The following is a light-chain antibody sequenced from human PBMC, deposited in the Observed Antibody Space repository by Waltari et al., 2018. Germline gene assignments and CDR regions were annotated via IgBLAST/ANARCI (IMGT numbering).Light chain of an antibody. CDR2: EDT. CDR3: CSYAGSSRYV. V-gene: IGLV2-23*01. Sequence: QSALTQSASVSGSPGQSITISCTGTTSDVGEYKLVSWYQQRPGRGPKLLTYEDTKRPSGVSDRFSGAKSGNTASLTISGLQPEDEADYFCCSYAGSSRYVFGTGTKVTVL. J-gene: IGLJ1*01. CDR1: TSDVGEYKL.